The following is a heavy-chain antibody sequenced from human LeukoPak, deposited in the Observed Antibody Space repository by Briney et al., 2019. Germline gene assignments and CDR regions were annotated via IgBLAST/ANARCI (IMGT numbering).Heavy chain of an antibody. J-gene: IGHJ4*02. Sequence: LSLTCTVSGGSISSSSYYWGWVRQAPGKGLEWVAVISYDGSNKYYADSVKGRFTISRDNSKNTLYLQMNSLRAEDTAVYYCAKDWSYSSSYWGQGTLVTVSS. CDR3: AKDWSYSSSY. CDR1: GGSISSSSYY. CDR2: ISYDGSNK. V-gene: IGHV3-30*18. D-gene: IGHD6-13*01.